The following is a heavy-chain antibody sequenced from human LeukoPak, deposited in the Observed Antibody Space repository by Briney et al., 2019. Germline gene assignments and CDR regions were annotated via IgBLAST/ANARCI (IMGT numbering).Heavy chain of an antibody. CDR3: AKALTGAVAGTYFDY. CDR2: ISWNSGSI. V-gene: IGHV3-9*01. D-gene: IGHD6-19*01. CDR1: GFTFDDYA. J-gene: IGHJ4*02. Sequence: GGSLRLSCAASGFTFDDYAMHWVRQAPGKGLEWVSGISWNSGSIGYADSVKGRFTISRDSAKNSLYLQMNSLRAEDTALYYCAKALTGAVAGTYFDYWGQGTLVTVSS.